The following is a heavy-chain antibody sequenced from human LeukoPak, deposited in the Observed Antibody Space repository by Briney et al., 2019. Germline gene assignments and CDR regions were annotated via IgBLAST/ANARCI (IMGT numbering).Heavy chain of an antibody. CDR3: ARAVDIVATTPFDL. D-gene: IGHD5-12*01. V-gene: IGHV3-66*01. Sequence: GGSLRLSCAASGFTVSSNYMTWVRQAPGKGLEWVSVLYTGGTTYYADSVKGRFTISRDNSKNTVYLDMNSLRAEDTAVYYCARAVDIVATTPFDLWGQGTMVTVSS. CDR1: GFTVSSNY. CDR2: LYTGGTT. J-gene: IGHJ3*01.